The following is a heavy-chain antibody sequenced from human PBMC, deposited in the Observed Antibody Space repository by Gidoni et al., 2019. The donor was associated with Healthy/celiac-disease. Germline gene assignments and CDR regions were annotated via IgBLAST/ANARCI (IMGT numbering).Heavy chain of an antibody. CDR3: AKDKGVGGVWYCDL. CDR2: ISYDGSNK. V-gene: IGHV3-30*18. CDR1: GFTLSKYG. D-gene: IGHD1-26*01. Sequence: QVQLVESGGGVVQPGRSLRLSCAASGFTLSKYGMHWVRQAPGKGLEWVAVISYDGSNKYYADSVKGRFTISRDNSKNTLYLQMNSLKTEDTAVYYCAKDKGVGGVWYCDLWGRGTLVSVSS. J-gene: IGHJ2*01.